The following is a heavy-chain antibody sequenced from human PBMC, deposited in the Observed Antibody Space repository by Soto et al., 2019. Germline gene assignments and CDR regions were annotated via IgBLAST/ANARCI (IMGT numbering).Heavy chain of an antibody. CDR3: AARYCSAASCFNPGAY. V-gene: IGHV1-69*02. CDR2: IIPILAVT. Sequence: QVQLVQSGAEVKKPGSSVKVSCKVSGDTFNTYTISWVRQAPGQGLEWMGRIIPILAVTTYSRKFQGRLSSTADESTRTAYMEVGSLRSEDTAMYYCAARYCSAASCFNPGAYWGQGTLVAVSS. J-gene: IGHJ4*02. D-gene: IGHD2-15*01. CDR1: GDTFNTYT.